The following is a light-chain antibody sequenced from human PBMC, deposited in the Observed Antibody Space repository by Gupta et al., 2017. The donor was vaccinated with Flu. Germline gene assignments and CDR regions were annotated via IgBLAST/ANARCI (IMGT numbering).Light chain of an antibody. CDR3: QSYDSGLSCLA. CDR1: PSNIGAGYD. V-gene: IGLV1-40*01. Sequence: QSVLTQPPSVSGAPGQRVTISCTGSPSNIGAGYDVHWYQQLPGTAPKLLIYGNNNRPSGVPDRFSGSKSGTSASLAITGLQAEDEADYHCQSYDSGLSCLAFGGGTKLTVL. J-gene: IGLJ3*02. CDR2: GNN.